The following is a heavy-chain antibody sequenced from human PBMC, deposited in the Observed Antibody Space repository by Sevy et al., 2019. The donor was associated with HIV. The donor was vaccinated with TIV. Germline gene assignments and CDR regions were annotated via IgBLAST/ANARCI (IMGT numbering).Heavy chain of an antibody. Sequence: GGSLRLSCAASGFTFSSYAMHWVRQAPGKGLEWVAVISYDGSNKYYADSVKGRFTISRDNSKNTLYLQMNSLRAEDTAEYYCARARARGYSYGYAPKYYYYGMDVWGQGTTVTVSS. D-gene: IGHD5-18*01. CDR3: ARARARGYSYGYAPKYYYYGMDV. CDR1: GFTFSSYA. CDR2: ISYDGSNK. V-gene: IGHV3-30-3*01. J-gene: IGHJ6*02.